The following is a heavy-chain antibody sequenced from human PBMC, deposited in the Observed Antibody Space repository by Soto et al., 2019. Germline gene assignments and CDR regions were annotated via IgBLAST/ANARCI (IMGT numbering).Heavy chain of an antibody. J-gene: IGHJ4*02. CDR1: GFTFCSYG. Sequence: QVQLVESGGGVVQPGRSPRLSCAASGFTFCSYGMHWVRQAPGKGLEWVAVIWYDGSNKYYADSVKGRFTISRDNSKNTLYLQMNSLRAEDTAVYYCARGGSRIFGVVSDYWGQGTLVTVSS. D-gene: IGHD3-3*01. CDR2: IWYDGSNK. V-gene: IGHV3-33*01. CDR3: ARGGSRIFGVVSDY.